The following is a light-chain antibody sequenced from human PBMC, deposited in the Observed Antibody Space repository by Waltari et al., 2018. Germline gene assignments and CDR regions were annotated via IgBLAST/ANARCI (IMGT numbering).Light chain of an antibody. CDR1: QSVNRW. Sequence: DIRMTQSPSTLSASVGDRVTITCRASQSVNRWLAWYQQKPGKAPELLIYEASSLESGVPSRFSGSGSGKEFTLTISSLQPDDFGTYYCQQYVNYWTFGQGTKVEIK. CDR2: EAS. J-gene: IGKJ1*01. CDR3: QQYVNYWT. V-gene: IGKV1-5*03.